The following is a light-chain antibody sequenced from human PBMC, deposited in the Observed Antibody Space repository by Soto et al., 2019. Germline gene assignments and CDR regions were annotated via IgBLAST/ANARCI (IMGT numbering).Light chain of an antibody. CDR3: LHYNKRPRWT. V-gene: IGKV3-15*01. CDR2: DTS. Sequence: IVMTQSPDMLSVSPGERATLSCRVSQSISSNLAWYQQKPGQAPRLLIHDTSTRATSIPARFSGSGSGTEFTLTISGLQSEDFAVYYCLHYNKRPRWTFGQGTKVAIK. J-gene: IGKJ1*01. CDR1: QSISSN.